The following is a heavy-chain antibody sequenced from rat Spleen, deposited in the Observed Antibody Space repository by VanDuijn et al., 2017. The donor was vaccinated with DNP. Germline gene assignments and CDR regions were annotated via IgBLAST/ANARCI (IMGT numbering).Heavy chain of an antibody. Sequence: EVQLVESGGGLVQPGRSLKLSCAASGFSFSDYDMAWVRQAPTKGLEWVACMSPTTRSSYYRDPVKGRFTVSRDNAKNTLYLQMDCLRSEDTATYYCATPYTYYGYLGAMDAWGQGTSVTVSS. CDR1: GFSFSDYD. D-gene: IGHD1-9*01. CDR2: MSPTTRSS. V-gene: IGHV5S13*01. CDR3: ATPYTYYGYLGAMDA. J-gene: IGHJ4*01.